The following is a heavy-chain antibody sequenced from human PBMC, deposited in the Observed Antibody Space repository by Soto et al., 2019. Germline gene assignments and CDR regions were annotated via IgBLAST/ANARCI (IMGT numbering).Heavy chain of an antibody. CDR1: GDSVSSNSAG. J-gene: IGHJ6*03. CDR3: ARGSWDDVSGHYYMDV. D-gene: IGHD1-1*01. CDR2: TYYRSKWYF. Sequence: QVPLQLSGPGLVTPSQTLSLTCAISGDSVSSNSAGWNWNRQTPSRGLEWLGRTYYRSKWYFNYAVSVESRITINPDTSKNQFSLQLSSVTPDDTAVYYCARGSWDDVSGHYYMDVWGKGTTVTVSS. V-gene: IGHV6-1*01.